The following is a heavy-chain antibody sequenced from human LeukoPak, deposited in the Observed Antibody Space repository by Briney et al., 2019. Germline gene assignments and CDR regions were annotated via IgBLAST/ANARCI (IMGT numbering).Heavy chain of an antibody. CDR2: IYYSGST. CDR1: GGSISSSSYY. Sequence: SETLSLTCTVSGGSISSSSYYWSWIRQPPGKGLEWIGYIYYSGSTNYNPSLKSRVTISVDTSKNQFSLKLSSVTAADTAVYYCDGYYYDSSGYSYYMDVWGKGTTVTVSS. J-gene: IGHJ6*03. V-gene: IGHV4-61*05. CDR3: DGYYYDSSGYSYYMDV. D-gene: IGHD3-22*01.